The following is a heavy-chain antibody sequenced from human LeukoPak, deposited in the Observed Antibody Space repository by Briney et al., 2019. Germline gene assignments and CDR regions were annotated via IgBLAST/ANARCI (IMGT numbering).Heavy chain of an antibody. CDR2: IRDSGAST. CDR3: ARPTSGSYSHYYALDV. D-gene: IGHD1-26*01. V-gene: IGHV3-23*01. CDR1: GFIFSAFA. Sequence: PGGSLRLSCASSGFIFSAFALNWVRQAPGKGLEWVSTIRDSGASTYYANSVKGRFTISRDNSKDTLFLQMNSLRAEDTAVYFCARPTSGSYSHYYALDVWGQGTTVTVSS. J-gene: IGHJ6*02.